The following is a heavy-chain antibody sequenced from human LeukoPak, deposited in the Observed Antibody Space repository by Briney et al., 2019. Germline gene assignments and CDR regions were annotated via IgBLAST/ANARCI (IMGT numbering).Heavy chain of an antibody. CDR3: ARSHSSSWPDY. Sequence: GEARESSFQGPGYSFTCYWIGWVRPRPGKGLGWRGIIYPGDSDTRYSPSFQGQVTLSADKSISTAYLQWSSPKGSDPAMYYCARSHSSSWPDYWGQGTLVTVSS. V-gene: IGHV5-51*01. CDR1: GYSFTCYW. J-gene: IGHJ4*02. D-gene: IGHD6-13*01. CDR2: IYPGDSDT.